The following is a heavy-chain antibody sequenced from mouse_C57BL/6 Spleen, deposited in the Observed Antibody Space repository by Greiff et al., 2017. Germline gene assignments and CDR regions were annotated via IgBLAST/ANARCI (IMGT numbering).Heavy chain of an antibody. V-gene: IGHV5-9*01. Sequence: EVKLVESGGGLVKPGGSLKLSCAASGFTFSSYTMSWVRQTPEKRLEWVATISGGGGNTYYPDSVKGRFTISRDNAKNTLYLQMSSLRSEDTALYYCARLGYGGSWFAYWGQGTLVTVSA. J-gene: IGHJ3*01. CDR1: GFTFSSYT. CDR2: ISGGGGNT. D-gene: IGHD2-2*01. CDR3: ARLGYGGSWFAY.